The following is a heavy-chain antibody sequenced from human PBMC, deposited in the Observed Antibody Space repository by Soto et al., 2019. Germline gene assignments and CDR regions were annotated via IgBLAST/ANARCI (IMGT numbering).Heavy chain of an antibody. J-gene: IGHJ6*02. CDR1: GFTFSSYS. D-gene: IGHD6-13*01. V-gene: IGHV3-21*01. CDR3: ARTIAGAGTYYYYYGMDV. Sequence: GGSLRLSCAASGFTFSSYSMNWVRQAPGKGLEWVSSISSSSSYIYYADSVKGRFTISRDNAKNSLYLQMNSLRAEDTAVYYCARTIAGAGTYYYYYGMDVWGQGTTVTVS. CDR2: ISSSSSYI.